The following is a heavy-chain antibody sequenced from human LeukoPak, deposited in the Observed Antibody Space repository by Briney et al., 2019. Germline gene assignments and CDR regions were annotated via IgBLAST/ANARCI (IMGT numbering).Heavy chain of an antibody. CDR3: ARICGGDCYWNWFDP. CDR1: GGTFSSYA. Sequence: GASVKVSCKASGGTFSSYAISWVRQAPGQGLEWMGGIIPIFGTANYAQKFQGRATITADESTSTAYMELSSLRSEDTAVYYCARICGGDCYWNWFDPWGQGTLVTVSS. J-gene: IGHJ5*02. D-gene: IGHD2-21*01. V-gene: IGHV1-69*13. CDR2: IIPIFGTA.